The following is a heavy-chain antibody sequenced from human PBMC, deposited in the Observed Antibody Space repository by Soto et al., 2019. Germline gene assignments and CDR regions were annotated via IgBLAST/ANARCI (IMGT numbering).Heavy chain of an antibody. CDR3: TTGSFDWLWGAPYGMDV. CDR2: IKSKTDGGTT. CDR1: GFTFSNAW. V-gene: IGHV3-15*07. J-gene: IGHJ6*02. Sequence: PGGSLRLSCAASGFTFSNAWMNWVRQAPGKGLEWVGRIKSKTDGGTTDYAAPVKGRFTISRDDSKNTLYLQMNSLKTEDTAVYYCTTGSFDWLWGAPYGMDVWGQGTTVTVSS. D-gene: IGHD3-9*01.